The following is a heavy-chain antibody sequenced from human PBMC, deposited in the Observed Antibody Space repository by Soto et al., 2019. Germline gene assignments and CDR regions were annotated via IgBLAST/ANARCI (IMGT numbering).Heavy chain of an antibody. J-gene: IGHJ4*02. Sequence: VGSLRLSCAASGFTFSSYGMHLVRQAPGKGLEWVAVISYDGSNKYYADSVKGRFTISRDNSKNTLYLQMNSLRAEDTAVYYCAKSKRGYKAMAPNFDYWGQGTLVTVSS. V-gene: IGHV3-30*18. D-gene: IGHD5-18*01. CDR1: GFTFSSYG. CDR2: ISYDGSNK. CDR3: AKSKRGYKAMAPNFDY.